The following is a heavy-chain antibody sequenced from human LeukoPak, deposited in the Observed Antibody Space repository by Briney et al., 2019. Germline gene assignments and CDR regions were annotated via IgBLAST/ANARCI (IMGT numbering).Heavy chain of an antibody. V-gene: IGHV4-4*07. CDR1: GGSIAGYY. CDR3: ARGDNWTGYFGY. Sequence: SETLSLTCTVSGGSIAGYYWNWVRQPAGKGLEWIGRIYSSGSINYNPSLKSRVTMSVDTSKDRFSLRLNSVTAADTAVYYCARGDNWTGYFGYWGQGTLVTVSS. D-gene: IGHD3/OR15-3a*01. J-gene: IGHJ4*02. CDR2: IYSSGSI.